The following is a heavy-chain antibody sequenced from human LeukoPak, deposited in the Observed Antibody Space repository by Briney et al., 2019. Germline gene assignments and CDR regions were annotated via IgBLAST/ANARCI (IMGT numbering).Heavy chain of an antibody. D-gene: IGHD6-19*01. Sequence: GRSLRLSCAASGFTFSSYGMHWVRQAPGKGLEWVAVISYDGSNKYYADSVEGRFTISRDNSKNTLYLQMNSLRAEDTAVYYCAKDSDGAPAVAGPGAFDIWGQGTMVTVSS. CDR1: GFTFSSYG. V-gene: IGHV3-30*18. J-gene: IGHJ3*02. CDR2: ISYDGSNK. CDR3: AKDSDGAPAVAGPGAFDI.